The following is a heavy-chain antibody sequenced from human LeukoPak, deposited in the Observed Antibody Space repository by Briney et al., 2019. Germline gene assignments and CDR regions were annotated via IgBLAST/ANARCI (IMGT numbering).Heavy chain of an antibody. V-gene: IGHV1-46*01. CDR3: ARDHPRTAVVLGY. CDR2: INPSGGST. Sequence: ASVKVSCKASGYTFTNYYMHWVRQAPGQGLEWMGIINPSGGSTSYAQKFQGRVTMTRDTSTITVYMDLISLRSEDTAVYYCARDHPRTAVVLGYWGQGTLVTVSS. CDR1: GYTFTNYY. D-gene: IGHD5-18*01. J-gene: IGHJ4*02.